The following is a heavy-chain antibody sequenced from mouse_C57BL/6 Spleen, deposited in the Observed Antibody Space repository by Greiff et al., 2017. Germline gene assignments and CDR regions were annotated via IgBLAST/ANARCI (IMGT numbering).Heavy chain of an antibody. D-gene: IGHD2-3*01. CDR3: ARGAYDGYYVGWYFDV. CDR1: GYTFTSYW. J-gene: IGHJ1*03. Sequence: VQLQQPGAELVKPGASVKMSCKASGYTFTSYWITWVKQRPGQGLEWIGDIYPGSGSTNYNEKFKSKATLTVDTSSSTAYMQLSSLTSEDSAVYYCARGAYDGYYVGWYFDVWGTGTTVTVSS. CDR2: IYPGSGST. V-gene: IGHV1-55*01.